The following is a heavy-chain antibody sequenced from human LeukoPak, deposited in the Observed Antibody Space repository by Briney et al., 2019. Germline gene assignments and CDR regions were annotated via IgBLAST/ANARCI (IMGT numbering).Heavy chain of an antibody. CDR2: FEPEDRET. D-gene: IGHD3-22*01. CDR1: GYTLAELS. Sequence: ASRKASCKVSGYTLAELSMHWVRQAPGKGIGWVGGFEPEDRETIYAQKFQGRVTMTEGTSTDTAYMELSSLRSEDTAVYYCATDRPQKSMDYDSSGYFFGYWGQGTLVTVSS. J-gene: IGHJ4*02. CDR3: ATDRPQKSMDYDSSGYFFGY. V-gene: IGHV1-24*01.